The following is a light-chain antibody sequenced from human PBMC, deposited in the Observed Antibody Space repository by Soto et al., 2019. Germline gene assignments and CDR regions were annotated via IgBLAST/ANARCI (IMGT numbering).Light chain of an antibody. CDR3: SSYISSGVV. CDR1: SSDVGGYNY. J-gene: IGLJ2*01. Sequence: QSALTQPASVSGSPGQSITISCTGTSSDVGGYNYVSWYQQHPGKAPKLMIYEVSNRPSGISDRFSGSKSGNTASLTISGLQADDEADYYCSSYISSGVVFGGGTKLT. V-gene: IGLV2-14*01. CDR2: EVS.